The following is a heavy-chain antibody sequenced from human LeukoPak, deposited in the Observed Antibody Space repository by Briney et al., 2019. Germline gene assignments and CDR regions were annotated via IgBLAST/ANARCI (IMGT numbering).Heavy chain of an antibody. V-gene: IGHV3-11*01. CDR1: GFTFSDYY. J-gene: IGHJ5*02. Sequence: GGSLRLSCAASGFTFSDYYMSWIRQAPGKGLEWVSYISSSGSTIYYADSVKGRFTISRDNAKNSLYLQMNSLRAEDTAVYYCARGLYSSSWYYRWFDPWGQGTLVTVSS. D-gene: IGHD6-13*01. CDR2: ISSSGSTI. CDR3: ARGLYSSSWYYRWFDP.